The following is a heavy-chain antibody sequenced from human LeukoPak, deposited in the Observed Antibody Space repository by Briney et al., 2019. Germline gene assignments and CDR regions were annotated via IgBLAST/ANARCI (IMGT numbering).Heavy chain of an antibody. V-gene: IGHV4-59*01. CDR2: IFYNGNT. CDR1: DGSMSPYY. CDR3: ARGGYYYLDV. J-gene: IGHJ6*03. Sequence: SETLSLTCTVSDGSMSPYYWSWIRQSPGKGLEWIAYIFYNGNTKYNPSLWSRVTISIDTSRDQFFLNLNSVTAADTAVYYCARGGYYYLDVWGKGTTVTVSS.